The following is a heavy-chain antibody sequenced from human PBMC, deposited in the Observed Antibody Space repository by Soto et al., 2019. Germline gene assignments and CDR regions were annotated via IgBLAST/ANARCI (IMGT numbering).Heavy chain of an antibody. V-gene: IGHV3-33*03. CDR3: ASSIN. J-gene: IGHJ4*02. CDR1: GFPFSSYG. Sequence: LRLSCAASGFPFSSYGMHWVRQAPGKGLDWVGVIWYDGSKKDYAESVKGRFTISRDNSKNMLYLQMNSLRADDTAVYYCASSINWGQGTLVTVSS. CDR2: IWYDGSKK.